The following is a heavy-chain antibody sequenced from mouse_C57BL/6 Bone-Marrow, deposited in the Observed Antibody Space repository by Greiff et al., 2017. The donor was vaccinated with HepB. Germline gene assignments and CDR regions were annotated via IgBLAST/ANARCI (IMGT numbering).Heavy chain of an antibody. CDR2: IHPNSGST. CDR3: ARGGGYYDNYEGVDDY. V-gene: IGHV1-64*01. J-gene: IGHJ2*01. Sequence: QVQLQQPGAELVKPGASVKLSCKASGYTFTSYWMHWVKQRPGQGLEWIGMIHPNSGSTNYNEKFKSKATLTVDKSSSTAYMQHSSLTSEDSAVYYCARGGGYYDNYEGVDDYWGRGTTLTVSS. CDR1: GYTFTSYW. D-gene: IGHD2-1*01.